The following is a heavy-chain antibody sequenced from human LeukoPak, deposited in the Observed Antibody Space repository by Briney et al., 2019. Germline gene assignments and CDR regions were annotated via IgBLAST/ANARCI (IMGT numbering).Heavy chain of an antibody. J-gene: IGHJ5*02. CDR2: IYYNGST. Sequence: PSETLSLTCTVSGGSISSSSYYWGWIRQPPGKGLEWIGSIYYNGSTYYNPSLKSRVTISVDTSKNQFSLKLSSVTAADTAVYYCARLVAADGTNWFDPWGQGTLVTVSS. V-gene: IGHV4-39*01. CDR3: ARLVAADGTNWFDP. D-gene: IGHD5-12*01. CDR1: GGSISSSSYY.